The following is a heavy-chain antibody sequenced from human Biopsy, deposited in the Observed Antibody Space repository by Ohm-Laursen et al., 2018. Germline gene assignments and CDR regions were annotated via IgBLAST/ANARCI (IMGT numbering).Heavy chain of an antibody. D-gene: IGHD3-16*01. CDR3: ANSIVPIYYDVTGEGAFDV. CDR2: TSYDGNKK. J-gene: IGHJ3*01. V-gene: IGHV3-30*18. Sequence: SLRLSCSASGSNFSIYGMHWVRQAPGTGLEWVAVTSYDGNKKYFADSVKGRFTISRDNSKSTLYLQMNSLRAEDTAVYYWANSIVPIYYDVTGEGAFDVWGQGTMVTVSS. CDR1: GSNFSIYG.